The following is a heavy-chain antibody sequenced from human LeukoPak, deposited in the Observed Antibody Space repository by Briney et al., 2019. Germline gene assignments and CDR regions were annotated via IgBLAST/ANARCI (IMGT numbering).Heavy chain of an antibody. CDR3: ARGQGYCSGGSCYSHGAFDI. CDR1: GGTFSSYA. J-gene: IGHJ3*02. CDR2: IIPIFGTA. Sequence: SVKVSCKASGGTFSSYAISWVRQAPGQGLEWMGGIIPIFGTANYAQKFQGRVTITTDESTSTAYMELSSLRSEDTAVYYCARGQGYCSGGSCYSHGAFDIWGQGTMVTVSS. V-gene: IGHV1-69*05. D-gene: IGHD2-15*01.